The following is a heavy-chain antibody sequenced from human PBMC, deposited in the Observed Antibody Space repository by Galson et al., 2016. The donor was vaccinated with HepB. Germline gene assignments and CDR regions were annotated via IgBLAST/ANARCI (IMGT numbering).Heavy chain of an antibody. CDR3: ATVRAGCSSTSCYIDH. J-gene: IGHJ4*02. CDR2: IHSSGTS. CDR1: GDSISNVGRH. V-gene: IGHV4-39*07. Sequence: ETLSLTCSVSGDSISNVGRHWGWFRQSPGMGLEYIGSIHSSGTSYYNPSLTSRVTVSADTSRNQFSLNLNSVTAADTAVYYCATVRAGCSSTSCYIDHWGQGTLVTVSS. D-gene: IGHD2-2*01.